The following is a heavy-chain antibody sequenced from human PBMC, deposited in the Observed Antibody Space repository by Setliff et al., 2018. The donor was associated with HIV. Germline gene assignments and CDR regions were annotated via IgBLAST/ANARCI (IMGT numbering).Heavy chain of an antibody. Sequence: SETLSLTCTVSGGSTSNEYWSWIRQPPGTGLEWIGYIYDSGSPKYNPSLKSRVTISIDTSKSQIYLKLTAVTAADTAMYHCARVYCFDSSGDYRRGDVFDIWGQGTMVTVSS. D-gene: IGHD3-22*01. J-gene: IGHJ3*02. CDR2: IYDSGSP. V-gene: IGHV4-59*01. CDR1: GGSTSNEY. CDR3: ARVYCFDSSGDYRRGDVFDI.